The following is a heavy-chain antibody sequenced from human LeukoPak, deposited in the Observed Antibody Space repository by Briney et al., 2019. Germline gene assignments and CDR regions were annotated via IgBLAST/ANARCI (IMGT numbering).Heavy chain of an antibody. D-gene: IGHD3-22*01. J-gene: IGHJ4*02. CDR2: MRGSGGTT. CDR1: GFTFSSYS. V-gene: IGHV3-23*01. Sequence: PGGSLRLSCAASGFTFSSYSMNWVRQAPGKGLEWVSAMRGSGGTTDYADAVKGRFTISRDNSKNTLYLQMNSLRAEDTAIYYCAKDRVEYYYDSSGYYQWGHWGQGTLVTVSS. CDR3: AKDRVEYYYDSSGYYQWGH.